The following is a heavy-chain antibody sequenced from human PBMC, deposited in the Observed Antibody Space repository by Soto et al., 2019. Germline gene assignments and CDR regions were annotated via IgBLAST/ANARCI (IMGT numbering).Heavy chain of an antibody. V-gene: IGHV1-58*01. CDR3: AAPCRDQAFDI. CDR2: IVVGSGNT. Sequence: QMQLVQSGPEVKKPGTSVKVSCKASGFTFTSSAVQWVRQARGQRLEWIGWIVVGSGNTNYAQKFQERVTITRDMSTSTAYMELSSLRSEDTAAYYCAAPCRDQAFDIWGQETMVTVSS. J-gene: IGHJ3*02. D-gene: IGHD2-21*02. CDR1: GFTFTSSA.